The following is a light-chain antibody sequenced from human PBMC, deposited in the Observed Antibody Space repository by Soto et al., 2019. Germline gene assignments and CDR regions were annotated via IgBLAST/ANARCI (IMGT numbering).Light chain of an antibody. CDR1: QSVSSY. CDR3: QQYANSPIT. CDR2: DAS. Sequence: EIVLTQSPATLSLSPWERATLSCRASQSVSSYLAWYQQKPGQAPRLLIYDASNRATGIPDRFFGSGSGTDFTLTINRLEPEDFAVYYCQQYANSPITFGQGTRLEIK. V-gene: IGKV3-11*01. J-gene: IGKJ5*01.